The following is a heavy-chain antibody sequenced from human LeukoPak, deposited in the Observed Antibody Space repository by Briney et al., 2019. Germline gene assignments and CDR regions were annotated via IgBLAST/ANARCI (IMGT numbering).Heavy chain of an antibody. Sequence: PSETLSLTCTVSGGSISSYYWSWIRQPPGKGLEWIGYIYYSGSTNYNPSLKSRVTISVDTSKNQFSLKLSSVTAADTAVYYCARGGGGSTCRVQHWGQGTLVTVSS. V-gene: IGHV4-59*01. D-gene: IGHD4-23*01. CDR2: IYYSGST. CDR1: GGSISSYY. CDR3: ARGGGGSTCRVQH. J-gene: IGHJ1*01.